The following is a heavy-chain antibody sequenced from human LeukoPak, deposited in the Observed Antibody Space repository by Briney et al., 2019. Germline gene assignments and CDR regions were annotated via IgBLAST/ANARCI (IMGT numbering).Heavy chain of an antibody. CDR1: GGSFSGYH. V-gene: IGHV4-34*01. J-gene: IGHJ4*02. CDR2: INHSGST. D-gene: IGHD3-10*01. Sequence: TSETLSLTCAVYGGSFSGYHWSWIRQPPGKGLEWIGEINHSGSTNYNPSLESRVTISVDTSKNQFSLKLSSVTAADTAVYYCARVLLWFGEQFDYWGQGTLVTVSS. CDR3: ARVLLWFGEQFDY.